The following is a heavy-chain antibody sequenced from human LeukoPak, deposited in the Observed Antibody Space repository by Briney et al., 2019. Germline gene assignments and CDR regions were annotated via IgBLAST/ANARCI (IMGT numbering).Heavy chain of an antibody. CDR1: GFTFSSYS. CDR2: ITSSSSYI. CDR3: ARDPYYDFWSGYSPYYMDV. Sequence: SGGSLRLSCAASGFTFSSYSMNWVRQAPVKVLEWVSSITSSSSYIYYADSVKGRFTISRDNAKNSLYLQMNSLRAEDTAVYYCARDPYYDFWSGYSPYYMDVWGKGTTVTVSS. D-gene: IGHD3-3*01. J-gene: IGHJ6*03. V-gene: IGHV3-21*01.